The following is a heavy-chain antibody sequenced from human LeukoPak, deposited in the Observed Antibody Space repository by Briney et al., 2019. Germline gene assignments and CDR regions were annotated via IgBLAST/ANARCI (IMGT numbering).Heavy chain of an antibody. CDR1: GYTFTSYY. CDR3: ARLSGLWFGYYYGMDV. J-gene: IGHJ6*02. Sequence: GASVKVSCKASGYTFTSYYMHWVRQAPGQGLEWMGIINPSGGSTSYAQKFQGRVTMTRDTSTSTVYMELRSLRSDDTAVYYCARLSGLWFGYYYGMDVWGQGTTVTVSS. D-gene: IGHD3-10*01. CDR2: INPSGGST. V-gene: IGHV1-46*01.